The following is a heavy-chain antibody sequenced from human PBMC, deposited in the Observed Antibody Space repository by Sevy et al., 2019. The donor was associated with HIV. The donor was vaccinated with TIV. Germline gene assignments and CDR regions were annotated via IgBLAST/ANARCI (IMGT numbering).Heavy chain of an antibody. CDR1: GFTVSSNS. CDR2: ISGGLRT. CDR3: TRDQWDHGSGSSYFAS. Sequence: GGSLRLSCATSGFTVSSNSMSWVRQAPGKGLEWVSVISGGLRTYYADSVKGRFTISRDNSENTLYLQMSSLKAEDTAVYYCTRDQWDHGSGSSYFASWGQGTLVTVSS. J-gene: IGHJ4*02. V-gene: IGHV3-53*01. D-gene: IGHD3-10*01.